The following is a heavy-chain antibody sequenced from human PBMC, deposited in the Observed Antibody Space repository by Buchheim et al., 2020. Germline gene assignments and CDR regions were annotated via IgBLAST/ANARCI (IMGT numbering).Heavy chain of an antibody. CDR3: ASSGGVTIFGDEIYFDY. CDR2: ISYSGST. D-gene: IGHD3-3*01. CDR1: GGSISSYY. J-gene: IGHJ4*02. Sequence: QVQLQESGPGLVKPSETLSLTCTVSGGSISSYYWSWIRQPRGKGLEWLGYISYSGSTNYNPSLKSRVTISVDTSKNPFSLKLSSVTAADTAVYYCASSGGVTIFGDEIYFDYWGQGTL. V-gene: IGHV4-59*01.